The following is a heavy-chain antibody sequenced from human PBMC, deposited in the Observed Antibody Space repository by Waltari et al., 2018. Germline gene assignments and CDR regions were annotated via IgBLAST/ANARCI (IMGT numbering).Heavy chain of an antibody. D-gene: IGHD6-6*01. J-gene: IGHJ6*03. CDR1: GYSFPSYW. CDR3: ARHGGSSSPYYYYYMDV. CDR2: IYPYDSKT. Sequence: EVQLVQSGAELKKPGESLKISCEGSGYSFPSYWIGGVRQMPGKGLEWMGIIYPYDSKTRYSPSFKGQVTISADKSINTAYLQWSSLKASDTAIYYCARHGGSSSPYYYYYMDVWGKGTTVTVSS. V-gene: IGHV5-51*01.